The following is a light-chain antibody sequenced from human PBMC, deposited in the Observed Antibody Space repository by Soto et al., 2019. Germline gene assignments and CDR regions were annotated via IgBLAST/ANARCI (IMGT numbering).Light chain of an antibody. CDR3: QQYGNAPVT. V-gene: IGKV3D-20*01. CDR2: DAS. Sequence: EIVLSQSPATLSLSPGEGATLSCGASESVYSSYVAWYQQKPGLAPRLLIYDASNRATGIPDRFSGSGSVTDYILTINRLEPEDFAVYYCQQYGNAPVTFGQGTRLEIK. CDR1: ESVYSSY. J-gene: IGKJ5*01.